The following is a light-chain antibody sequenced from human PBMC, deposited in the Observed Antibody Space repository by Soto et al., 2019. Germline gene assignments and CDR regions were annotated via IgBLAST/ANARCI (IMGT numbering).Light chain of an antibody. CDR2: DVG. V-gene: IGLV2-14*03. CDR3: SSYAASSAVV. Sequence: QSVLTQPASVSGSPGQSITISCTGTSSDIGTYNFVSWYQQHPGKAPQLLIYDVGFRPSGVSDRFSGSKSGSTASLTISGLQSKDEANYFCSSYAASSAVVFGGGTKVTVL. J-gene: IGLJ2*01. CDR1: SSDIGTYNF.